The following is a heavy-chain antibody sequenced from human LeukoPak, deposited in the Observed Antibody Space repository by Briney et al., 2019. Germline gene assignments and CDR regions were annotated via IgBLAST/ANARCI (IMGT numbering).Heavy chain of an antibody. CDR3: ARDSGNDSSDH. J-gene: IGHJ4*02. CDR2: IIPILGIA. Sequence: SVKVSCKASGGTFSSYAISWVRQAPGQGLEWMGRIIPILGIANYAQKFQGRVTITADKSTSTAYMELSSLRSEDTAVYYCARDSGNDSSDHWGQGTLVTVSS. CDR1: GGTFSSYA. D-gene: IGHD3-22*01. V-gene: IGHV1-69*04.